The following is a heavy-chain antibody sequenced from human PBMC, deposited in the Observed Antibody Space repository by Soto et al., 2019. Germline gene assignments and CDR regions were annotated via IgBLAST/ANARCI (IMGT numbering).Heavy chain of an antibody. CDR2: INHSGST. D-gene: IGHD6-13*01. CDR3: ARRVISSSLTDY. V-gene: IGHV4-34*01. CDR1: GGSFSGYY. Sequence: QVQLQQWGAGLLKPSETLSLTCAVYGGSFSGYYWSWIRQPPGKGLEWIGEINHSGSTNYNPSLKSGVTLSVDTSKNQFSLKLSAVTAADTAVYYCARRVISSSLTDYWGQGTLVTVSS. J-gene: IGHJ4*02.